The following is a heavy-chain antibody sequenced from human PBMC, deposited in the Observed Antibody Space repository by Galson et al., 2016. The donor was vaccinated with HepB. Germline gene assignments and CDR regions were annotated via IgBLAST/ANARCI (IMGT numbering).Heavy chain of an antibody. CDR1: GYTFTNYY. V-gene: IGHV1-46*04. Sequence: SVKVSCKASGYTFTNYYMHWVRQAPGQGLEWMAITNPGEGRSHSAQTLQGRVTVTRDTSTSTVYMELSSLMSEDTAMYYCAREFGDCDSTRCSKQHFDSWGQGTLVTVSS. D-gene: IGHD2-2*01. J-gene: IGHJ4*02. CDR3: AREFGDCDSTRCSKQHFDS. CDR2: TNPGEGRS.